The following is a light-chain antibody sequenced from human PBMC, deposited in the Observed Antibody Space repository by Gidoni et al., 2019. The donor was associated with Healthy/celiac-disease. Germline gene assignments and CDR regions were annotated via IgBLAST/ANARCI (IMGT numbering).Light chain of an antibody. CDR3: QQANSFLSLT. V-gene: IGKV1-12*01. CDR1: QDISSR. CDR2: AAS. Sequence: DIQMTQSPSSVSASVGDRVTITCRASQDISSRLAWYQQKPGKAPKLLIYAASSLQSGVPSRFSGSGSGTDFTLTISSLQREDFATYYCQQANSFLSLTFGGGTKVEIK. J-gene: IGKJ4*01.